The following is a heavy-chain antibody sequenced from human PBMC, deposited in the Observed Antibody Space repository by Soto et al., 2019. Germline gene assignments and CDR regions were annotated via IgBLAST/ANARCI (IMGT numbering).Heavy chain of an antibody. J-gene: IGHJ3*02. D-gene: IGHD1-26*01. CDR1: GGSVSSGSYY. CDR3: ARDRPYSGSYWDAFDI. V-gene: IGHV4-61*01. CDR2: IYYSGST. Sequence: PSETLSLTCTVSGGSVSSGSYYWSWIRQPPGKGLEWIGYIYYSGSTNYNPSLKSRVTISVDTSKNQFSLKLSSVTAADTAVYYCARDRPYSGSYWDAFDIWGQGTMVTVSS.